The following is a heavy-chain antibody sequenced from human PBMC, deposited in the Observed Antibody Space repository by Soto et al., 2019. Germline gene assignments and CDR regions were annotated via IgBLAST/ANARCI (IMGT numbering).Heavy chain of an antibody. J-gene: IGHJ6*02. D-gene: IGHD3-22*01. CDR2: IIPIFGTA. CDR3: ARQEVTMIVVANYYYGMDV. V-gene: IGHV1-69*13. CDR1: GGTFSSYA. Sequence: GASVKVSCKASGGTFSSYAISWVRQAPGQGLEWMGGIIPIFGTANYAQKFQGRVTITADESTSTAYMELSSLRSEDTAVYYCARQEVTMIVVANYYYGMDVWGQGTTVTVSS.